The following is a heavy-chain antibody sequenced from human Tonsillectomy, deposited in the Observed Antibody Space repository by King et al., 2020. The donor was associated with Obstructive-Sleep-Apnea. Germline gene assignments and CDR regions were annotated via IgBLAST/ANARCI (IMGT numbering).Heavy chain of an antibody. CDR1: GFTFSSYA. CDR3: ARGVGAIRGYFDY. V-gene: IGHV3-30-3*01. Sequence: VQLVESGGGVVQPGRSLRLSCAASGFTFSSYAMHWVRQAPGKGLKWVAVISYDGSNKYYADSVKGRFTISRDNSKNTLYLQMNTLRAEDTAVYYCARGVGAIRGYFDYWGQGTLVTVSS. CDR2: ISYDGSNK. J-gene: IGHJ4*02. D-gene: IGHD1-26*01.